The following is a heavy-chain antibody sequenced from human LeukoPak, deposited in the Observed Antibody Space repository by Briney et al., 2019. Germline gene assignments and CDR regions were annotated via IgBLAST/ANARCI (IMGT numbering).Heavy chain of an antibody. J-gene: IGHJ4*02. Sequence: PGGSLRLSCAASGFTLSSYAMHWVRQAPGKGLEWVAVISYDGSNKYYADSVKGRFTISRDNSKNTLYLQMNSLRAEDTAVYYCARDEGGTTLDYWGQGTLVTVSS. CDR1: GFTLSSYA. V-gene: IGHV3-30*04. D-gene: IGHD1-1*01. CDR3: ARDEGGTTLDY. CDR2: ISYDGSNK.